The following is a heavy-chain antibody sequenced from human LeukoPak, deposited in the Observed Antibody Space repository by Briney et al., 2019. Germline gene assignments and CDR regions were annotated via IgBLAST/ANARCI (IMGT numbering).Heavy chain of an antibody. CDR1: GDSISSYD. CDR2: AYHSGIT. D-gene: IGHD1-1*01. Sequence: SETLSLTCTVSGDSISSYDWSWIRQPPGKGLEWIGYAYHSGITNYNPSLKSRVTISVDTSESQFSLRLSSVTAADTAIYYGARHGGTFDPWGQGILVTVSS. V-gene: IGHV4-59*01. J-gene: IGHJ5*02. CDR3: ARHGGTFDP.